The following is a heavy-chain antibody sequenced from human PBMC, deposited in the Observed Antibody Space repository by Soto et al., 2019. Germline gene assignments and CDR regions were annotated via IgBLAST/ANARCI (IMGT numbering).Heavy chain of an antibody. Sequence: GGSLRLSCTASGFSFSSHWMHWVRQAPGKGLIWVSRIDTDGSTTNYADSVKGRFTISRDNAKNTLYLQMNSLRADDTAVYYCVRFGTYYDTSGYLYWGQGALVTVSS. D-gene: IGHD3-22*01. V-gene: IGHV3-74*01. CDR2: IDTDGSTT. CDR3: VRFGTYYDTSGYLY. J-gene: IGHJ4*02. CDR1: GFSFSSHW.